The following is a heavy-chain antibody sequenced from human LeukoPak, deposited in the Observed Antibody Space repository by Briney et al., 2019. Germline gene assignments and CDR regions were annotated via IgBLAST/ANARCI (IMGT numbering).Heavy chain of an antibody. CDR1: GGTFSSYA. J-gene: IGHJ5*02. CDR2: IIPIFGTA. CDR3: ARGTARRSTMMVVAHNNWFDP. D-gene: IGHD3-22*01. Sequence: ASVKVSCKASGGTFSSYAISWVRQAPGQGLEWMGGIIPIFGTANYAQKFQGRVTITADESTSTAYMELSSLRSEDTAVYYCARGTARRSTMMVVAHNNWFDPWGQGTLVTVSS. V-gene: IGHV1-69*13.